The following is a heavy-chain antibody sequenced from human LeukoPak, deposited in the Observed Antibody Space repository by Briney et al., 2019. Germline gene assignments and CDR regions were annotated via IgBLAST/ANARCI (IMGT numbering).Heavy chain of an antibody. Sequence: GGSLRLSCIASGFTFSKYWMTCVRQTPGKGLEWLAQINGDGSEKYFVDSVEGRFTISRDNPKNSLYLQMNSLRGDDTAVYFCVRDSGFRSLDYWGQGTLVTVSS. CDR3: VRDSGFRSLDY. D-gene: IGHD2-15*01. J-gene: IGHJ4*02. CDR2: INGDGSEK. CDR1: GFTFSKYW. V-gene: IGHV3-7*01.